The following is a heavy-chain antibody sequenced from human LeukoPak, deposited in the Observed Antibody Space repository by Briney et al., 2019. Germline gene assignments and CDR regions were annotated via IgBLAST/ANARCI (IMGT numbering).Heavy chain of an antibody. CDR1: GGTFSSYA. CDR2: IIPIFGTA. CDR3: ARENLVGATTRLNYYYMDV. V-gene: IGHV1-69*05. J-gene: IGHJ6*03. Sequence: GSLVKVSCKASGGTFSSYAISWVRQAPGQGLEWIGGIIPIFGTANYAQKFQGRVTITTDESTSTAYMELSSLRSEDTAVYYCARENLVGATTRLNYYYMDVWGKGTTVTVSS. D-gene: IGHD1-26*01.